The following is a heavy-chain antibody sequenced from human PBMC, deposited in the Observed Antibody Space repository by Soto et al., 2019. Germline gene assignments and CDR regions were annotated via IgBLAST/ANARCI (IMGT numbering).Heavy chain of an antibody. Sequence: XXTRSLACTVSGGSISSSYWSWIPQPPGKGLEWMGYIYYRGSTTHTPSLKSRVTIPVDTSKTQFPLKLSSVTAEDTAVNYWARRYGSCFDNWGQGPLVTVSS. CDR2: IYYRGST. D-gene: IGHD3-10*01. J-gene: IGHJ4*02. CDR1: GGSISSSY. CDR3: ARRYGSCFDN. V-gene: IGHV4-59*08.